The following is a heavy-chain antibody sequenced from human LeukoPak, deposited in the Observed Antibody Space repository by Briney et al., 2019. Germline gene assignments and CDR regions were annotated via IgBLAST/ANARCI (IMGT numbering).Heavy chain of an antibody. CDR2: TYWDDDK. D-gene: IGHD3-22*01. CDR3: AHSVLTYYYDSSGYYPDFDY. J-gene: IGHJ4*02. Sequence: SGPTLVNPTQTLTLTCTFSGFSLSTSGVGVGWIRQPPGKALEWLALTYWDDDKRYSPSLKSRLTITKDTSKNQVVLTMTNMDPVDTATYYCAHSVLTYYYDSSGYYPDFDYWGQGTLVTVSS. V-gene: IGHV2-5*02. CDR1: GFSLSTSGVG.